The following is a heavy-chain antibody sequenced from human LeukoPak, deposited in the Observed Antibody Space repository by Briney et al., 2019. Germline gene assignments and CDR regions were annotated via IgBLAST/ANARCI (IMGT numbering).Heavy chain of an antibody. Sequence: SETLSPTCTVSGYSISSGYYWGWIRQPPGKGLEWIGSIYHSGSTYYNPSLKSRVTISVDTSKNQFSLKLSSVTAADTAVYYCARVLEAVPNIWGQGTMVTVSS. D-gene: IGHD1-1*01. CDR1: GYSISSGYY. CDR2: IYHSGST. J-gene: IGHJ3*02. CDR3: ARVLEAVPNI. V-gene: IGHV4-38-2*02.